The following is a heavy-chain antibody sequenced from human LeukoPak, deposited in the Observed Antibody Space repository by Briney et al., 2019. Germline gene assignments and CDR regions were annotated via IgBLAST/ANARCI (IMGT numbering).Heavy chain of an antibody. V-gene: IGHV1-2*04. Sequence: AASVKVSCKASGYTFTGYLMHWVRQAPGQGLEWMGWINPNSGVTNYAQKCQSWVTMTRDTSISTAYMELSRLRSDDTAVYSCARASITMVRGVIIRDYYGMDVWGKGTTVTVSS. D-gene: IGHD3-10*01. CDR1: GYTFTGYL. CDR3: ARASITMVRGVIIRDYYGMDV. J-gene: IGHJ6*04. CDR2: INPNSGVT.